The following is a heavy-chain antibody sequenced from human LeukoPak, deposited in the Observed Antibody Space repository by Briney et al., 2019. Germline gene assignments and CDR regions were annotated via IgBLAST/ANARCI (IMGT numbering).Heavy chain of an antibody. V-gene: IGHV4-59*01. D-gene: IGHD5-18*01. CDR1: GGSISSYY. J-gene: IGHJ4*02. CDR2: IYYSGRT. CDR3: ARVARYSYGHMIFDY. Sequence: PSETLSLTCTVSGGSISSYYWSWIRQPPGKGLEWIGYIYYSGRTNYNPSLKSRVTISVDTSKNQFSLKLSSVTAADTAVYYCARVARYSYGHMIFDYWGQGTLVTVSS.